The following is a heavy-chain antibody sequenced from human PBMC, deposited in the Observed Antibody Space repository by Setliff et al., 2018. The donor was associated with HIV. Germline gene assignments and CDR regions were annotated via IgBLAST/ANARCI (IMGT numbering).Heavy chain of an antibody. Sequence: GGSLRLSCAASGFTVSSNYMSWVRQAPGKGLEWVSIMYSGGSTYYADSVKGRFTISRDNSKNTLYLQMKTLRVEDTAVYYCAREGPFYNFWSGQAPYYYFYMDVWGKGTTVTVSS. J-gene: IGHJ6*03. CDR3: AREGPFYNFWSGQAPYYYFYMDV. CDR2: MYSGGST. V-gene: IGHV3-53*01. CDR1: GFTVSSNY. D-gene: IGHD3-3*01.